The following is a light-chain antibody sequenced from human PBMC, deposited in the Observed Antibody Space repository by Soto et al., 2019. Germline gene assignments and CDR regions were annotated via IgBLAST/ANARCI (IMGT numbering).Light chain of an antibody. CDR2: EVS. V-gene: IGLV2-14*01. CDR1: SSDVGGYNY. Sequence: QSVVTQPACVSGSPGQSITISCTGTSSDVGGYNYVSWYQQHPGKAPKLMIYEVSNRPSGVSNRFSGSKSGNTASLTISGLQAEDEADYYCSSYTSRSTLDYVFGSGTKVTAL. J-gene: IGLJ1*01. CDR3: SSYTSRSTLDYV.